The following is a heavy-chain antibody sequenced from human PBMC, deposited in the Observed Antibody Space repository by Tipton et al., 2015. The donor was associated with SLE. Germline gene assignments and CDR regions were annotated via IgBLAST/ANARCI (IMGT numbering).Heavy chain of an antibody. Sequence: TLSLTCTVSGGSISSSRYYWGWIRQPPGKGLEWIGSIYYSGSTYYNPSLKSRVTISVDTSKNQFSLKLSSVTAADTAVYYCARGGSVYYTGFGYWGQGTLVTVSS. CDR1: GGSISSSRYY. D-gene: IGHD3-3*01. CDR3: ARGGSVYYTGFGY. CDR2: IYYSGST. V-gene: IGHV4-39*07. J-gene: IGHJ4*02.